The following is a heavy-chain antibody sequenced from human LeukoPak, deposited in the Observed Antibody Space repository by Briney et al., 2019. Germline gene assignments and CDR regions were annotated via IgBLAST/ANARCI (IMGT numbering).Heavy chain of an antibody. Sequence: SGPTLVNPTQTLTLTCTFSGFSLSTTQVGVGWIRQPPGKALEWLGIIYWDDDKRYSPSLKSRLTITKDTSKNQVVLTMTNMDPVDTATYHCTHRSITVFGVAADYYYMDVWGKGTTVTVSS. J-gene: IGHJ6*03. CDR2: IYWDDDK. CDR1: GFSLSTTQVG. D-gene: IGHD3-3*01. V-gene: IGHV2-5*02. CDR3: THRSITVFGVAADYYYMDV.